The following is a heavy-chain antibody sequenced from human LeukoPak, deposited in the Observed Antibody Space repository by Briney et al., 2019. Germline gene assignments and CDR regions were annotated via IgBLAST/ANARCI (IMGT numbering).Heavy chain of an antibody. CDR2: IYYSGST. CDR1: GGSISSGDYY. Sequence: PSETLSLTCTVSGGSISSGDYYWSWIRQPPGKGLEWIGYIYYSGSTNYNPSLKSRVTISVDTSKNQFSLKLSSVTAADTAVYYCARGIGSGGYYQPYYYYYYMDVWGKGTTVTVSS. V-gene: IGHV4-61*08. CDR3: ARGIGSGGYYQPYYYYYYMDV. J-gene: IGHJ6*03. D-gene: IGHD3-10*01.